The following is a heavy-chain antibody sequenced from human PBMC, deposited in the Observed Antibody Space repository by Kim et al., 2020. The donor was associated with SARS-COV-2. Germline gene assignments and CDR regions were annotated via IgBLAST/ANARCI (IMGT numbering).Heavy chain of an antibody. CDR2: IKSKTDGGTT. CDR3: TVGASNYYYGMDV. D-gene: IGHD1-26*01. J-gene: IGHJ6*02. CDR1: GFTFSNAW. V-gene: IGHV3-15*01. Sequence: GGSLRLSCAASGFTFSNAWMSWVRQAPGKGLEWVGRIKSKTDGGTTDYAAPVKGRFTISRDDSKNTLYLQMNSLKTEDTAVYYCTVGASNYYYGMDVWGQGTTVTVSS.